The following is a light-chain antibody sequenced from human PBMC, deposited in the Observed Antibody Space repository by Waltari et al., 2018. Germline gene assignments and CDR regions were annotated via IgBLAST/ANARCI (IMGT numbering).Light chain of an antibody. CDR1: QDIRNY. Sequence: DIQLTQSPSFLSASVGDSVTITCRASQDIRNYLAWYQQKPGSAPQFLIYGASTLQGGVPARFSGSGSGTEFTLTITNLQPEDFATYYCQQPYFYPRTFGQGTKVDIK. V-gene: IGKV1-9*01. CDR2: GAS. J-gene: IGKJ1*01. CDR3: QQPYFYPRT.